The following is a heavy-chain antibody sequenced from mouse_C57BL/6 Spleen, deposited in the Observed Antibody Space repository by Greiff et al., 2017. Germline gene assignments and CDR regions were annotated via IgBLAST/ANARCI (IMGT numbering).Heavy chain of an antibody. CDR1: GYTFTSYW. D-gene: IGHD2-4*01. V-gene: IGHV1-52*01. CDR2: IDPSDSET. CDR3: ARWGLRGVDY. Sequence: VQLQQSGAELVRPGSSVKLSCKASGYTFTSYWMHWVKQRPIQGLEWIGNIDPSDSETHYNQKFKDKATLTVDKSSSTAYMQLSSLTSEYSAVYYCARWGLRGVDYWGQGTTLTVSS. J-gene: IGHJ2*01.